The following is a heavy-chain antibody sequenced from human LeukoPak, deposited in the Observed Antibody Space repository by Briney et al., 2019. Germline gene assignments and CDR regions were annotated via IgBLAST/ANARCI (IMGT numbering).Heavy chain of an antibody. D-gene: IGHD1-26*01. J-gene: IGHJ6*03. CDR2: ITSSSSYI. V-gene: IGHV3-21*01. CDR3: ARDPYSGGYGDYYYYYMDL. Sequence: PGGSLRLSCAASGFTFSTYNMNWVRQAPGKGLEWVSSITSSSSYIYYADSVKGRFTISRDNANNSLYLQMNSLRAEDTAVYYCARDPYSGGYGDYYYYYMDLWGQGTTVTISS. CDR1: GFTFSTYN.